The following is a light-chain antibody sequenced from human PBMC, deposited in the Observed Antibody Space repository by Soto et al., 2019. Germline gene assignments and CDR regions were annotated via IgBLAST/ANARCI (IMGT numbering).Light chain of an antibody. CDR2: GAS. CDR1: HTVNSN. Sequence: EVVMTQSPVTLSVSPGERATLSCRASHTVNSNLAWYRQKPGQAPRLLIYGASTRATDVPARFSGSGSGTEFTLTIRSLQSEDFAVYYCQQYNDWPPLTFGGGNKVEI. V-gene: IGKV3-15*01. CDR3: QQYNDWPPLT. J-gene: IGKJ4*01.